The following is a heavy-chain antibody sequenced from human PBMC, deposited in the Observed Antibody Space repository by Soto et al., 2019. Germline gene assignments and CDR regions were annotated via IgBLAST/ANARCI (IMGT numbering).Heavy chain of an antibody. CDR2: INPNTGYT. J-gene: IGHJ4*02. V-gene: IGHV1-8*01. CDR3: VRGRVMITFGVVIVIDY. CDR1: GYTFTSYD. Sequence: ASVKVSCRASGYTFTSYDINWVRQAAGQGLEWMGWINPNTGYTDYAQKFQDRVTMTGNTSITTAYMELSGLRSEDTAVYYCVRGRVMITFGVVIVIDYWGQGSPVTV. D-gene: IGHD3-16*02.